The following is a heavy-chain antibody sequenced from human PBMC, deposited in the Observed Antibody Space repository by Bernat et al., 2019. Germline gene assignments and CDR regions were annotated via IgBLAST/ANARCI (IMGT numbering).Heavy chain of an antibody. J-gene: IGHJ4*02. CDR1: GFTFSSYG. D-gene: IGHD5-18*01. V-gene: IGHV3-30*18. CDR2: ISYDGSNK. Sequence: QVQLVESGGGVVQPGRSLRLSCAASGFTFSSYGMHWVRQAPGKGLEWVAVISYDGSNKDYADSVKGRFTISRDNSKNTLYLQMNSLRAEDTAVYYCAKDKRGYSYGQFDYWGQGTLVTVSS. CDR3: AKDKRGYSYGQFDY.